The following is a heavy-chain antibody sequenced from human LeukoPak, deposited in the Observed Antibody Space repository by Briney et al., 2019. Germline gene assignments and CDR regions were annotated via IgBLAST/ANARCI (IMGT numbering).Heavy chain of an antibody. CDR1: GFTFSSYA. CDR2: ISYDGKNK. CDR3: ASLPMERLPHNGFDI. Sequence: GGSLRLSCAASGFTFSSYAMSWVRQAPGKGLDWVAAISYDGKNKYYADSVKGRFTISRDTSKNTLDLQMNSLRVADTALYYCASLPMERLPHNGFDIWGQGTMVTVSS. J-gene: IGHJ3*02. D-gene: IGHD1-26*01. V-gene: IGHV3-30*03.